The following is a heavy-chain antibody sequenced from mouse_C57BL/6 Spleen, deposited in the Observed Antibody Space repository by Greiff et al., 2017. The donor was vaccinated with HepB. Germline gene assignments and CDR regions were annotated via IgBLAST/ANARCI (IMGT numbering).Heavy chain of an antibody. CDR2: INPGDGDT. D-gene: IGHD4-1*01. CDR1: GYAFSSSW. J-gene: IGHJ2*01. V-gene: IGHV1-82*01. Sequence: QVQLQQSGPELVKPGASVKISCKASGYAFSSSWMNWVKQRPGKGLEWIGRINPGDGDTNYNGKFKGKATLTADTSSSTAYMQLSSLTSEDSAVYCCAREAANWAFDYWGQGTTLTVSS. CDR3: AREAANWAFDY.